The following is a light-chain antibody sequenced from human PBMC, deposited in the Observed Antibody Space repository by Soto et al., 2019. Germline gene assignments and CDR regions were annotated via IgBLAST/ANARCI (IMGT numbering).Light chain of an antibody. J-gene: IGLJ1*01. CDR2: EVS. CDR3: SSYTSSSTLV. CDR1: SSDVGGYNY. V-gene: IGLV2-14*01. Sequence: VLTQPASVSGSPGQSITISCTGTSSDVGGYNYVSWYQQHPGEAPKLMIYEVSNRPSGVSNRFSGSKSGNTASLTISGLQAEDEADYYCSSYTSSSTLVFGTGTKVTVL.